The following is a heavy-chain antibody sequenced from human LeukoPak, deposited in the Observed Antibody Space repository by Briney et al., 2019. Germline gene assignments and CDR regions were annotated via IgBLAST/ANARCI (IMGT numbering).Heavy chain of an antibody. CDR2: INHSGST. V-gene: IGHV4-34*01. D-gene: IGHD3-9*01. Sequence: PSETLSLTCAVYGGSFSGYYWSWIRQPPGKGLEWIGEINHSGSTNYNPSLKSRVTISVDTSKNQFSLKLSSVTAADTAVYYCAGYPYDILTGDAFDIWGQGTMVTVSS. J-gene: IGHJ3*02. CDR3: AGYPYDILTGDAFDI. CDR1: GGSFSGYY.